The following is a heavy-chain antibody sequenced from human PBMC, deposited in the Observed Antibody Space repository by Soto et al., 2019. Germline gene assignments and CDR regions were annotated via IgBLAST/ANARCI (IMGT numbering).Heavy chain of an antibody. D-gene: IGHD1-1*01. CDR3: AADDMTTFI. CDR1: GLTLSTSS. CDR2: IRRHTSVT. Sequence: PGGSLRLSCAAFGLTLSTSSMNWVRQAPGRGLEWISYIRRHTSVTAYADSVKGRFTISRDSAKNSLYLQMDSLIFEDTAVYYCAADDMTTFIWGQGTLVTVSS. V-gene: IGHV3-48*01. J-gene: IGHJ4*02.